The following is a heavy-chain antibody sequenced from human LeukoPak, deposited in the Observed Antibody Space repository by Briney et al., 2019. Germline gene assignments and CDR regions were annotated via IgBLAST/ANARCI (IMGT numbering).Heavy chain of an antibody. D-gene: IGHD4-11*01. Sequence: GGSLRLSCAASGFTFSSYAMSWVRQAPGKGLEWVSAISGSGGSTYYADSVKGRFTISRDNAKNSLSLQMNSLRAEGTAVYYCARGPYTDYWGQGTLVTVSS. CDR2: ISGSGGST. J-gene: IGHJ4*02. CDR3: ARGPYTDY. V-gene: IGHV3-23*01. CDR1: GFTFSSYA.